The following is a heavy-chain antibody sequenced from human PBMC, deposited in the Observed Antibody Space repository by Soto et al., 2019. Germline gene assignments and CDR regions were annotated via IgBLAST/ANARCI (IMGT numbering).Heavy chain of an antibody. CDR3: ARDRQRGYCTGGSCYSYFDY. J-gene: IGHJ4*02. CDR2: INQSGST. V-gene: IGHV4-34*01. Sequence: QVQLQQWGAGLLKPSETLSLTCAIYGGSFSGYYWTWIRQPPGKGLEWIGEINQSGSTNYNPSLKSRVTISGDTSQIQFSLKLSSVTAADTAVYYCARDRQRGYCTGGSCYSYFDYWGQGALVIVSS. D-gene: IGHD2-15*01. CDR1: GGSFSGYY.